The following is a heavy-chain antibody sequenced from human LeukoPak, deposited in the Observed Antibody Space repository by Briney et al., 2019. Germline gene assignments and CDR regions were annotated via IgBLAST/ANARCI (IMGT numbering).Heavy chain of an antibody. CDR1: GGSISSSSYY. Sequence: SETLSLTCTVSGGSISSSSYYWGWIRQPPGKGLEWIGSIYYSGSTYYNPSLKSRVTISVDTSKNQFSLKLSSVTAADTAVYYCARDLVGFGNWFDPWGQGTLVTVSS. D-gene: IGHD1-26*01. CDR3: ARDLVGFGNWFDP. J-gene: IGHJ5*02. CDR2: IYYSGST. V-gene: IGHV4-39*07.